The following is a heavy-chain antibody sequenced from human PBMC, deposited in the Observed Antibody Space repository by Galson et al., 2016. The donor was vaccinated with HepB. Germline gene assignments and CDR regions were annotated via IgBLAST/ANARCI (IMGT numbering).Heavy chain of an antibody. CDR1: GASISSGSHY. CDR3: ARDQRIGDGYDI. CDR2: ISYSGNA. Sequence: TLSLTCSVSGASISSGSHYWTWIRQHPGKGPEWIGCISYSGNAYYNPSLKSRLTISLDTSKNQFSLKLTSVTAADTAVYYCARDQRIGDGYDIWGQGTMVTVSS. D-gene: IGHD2/OR15-2a*01. J-gene: IGHJ3*02. V-gene: IGHV4-31*03.